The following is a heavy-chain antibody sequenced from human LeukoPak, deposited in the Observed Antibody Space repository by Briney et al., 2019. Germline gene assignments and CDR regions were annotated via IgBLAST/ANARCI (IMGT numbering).Heavy chain of an antibody. V-gene: IGHV4-39*07. J-gene: IGHJ4*02. Sequence: SETLSLTCTVSGGSIISSSYYWGWIRQPPGKGLEWIGSIYYSGSTYYNPSLKSRVTISVDTSKNQFSLKLSSVTAADTAVYYSARPRWEQLVDYWGQGTLVTVSS. D-gene: IGHD6-6*01. CDR2: IYYSGST. CDR3: ARPRWEQLVDY. CDR1: GGSIISSSYY.